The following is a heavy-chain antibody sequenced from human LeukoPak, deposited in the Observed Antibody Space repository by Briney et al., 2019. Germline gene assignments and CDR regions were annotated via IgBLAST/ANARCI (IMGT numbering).Heavy chain of an antibody. Sequence: GGSLRLSCAASKFTFSDHYMDWVRQAPGKGLEWVGRTRNKVNSYTTDYAASVKGRFTISRDDSKNSLYLQMNSLKTEDTAVYYCARVSTGNWNQDYFDYWGQGTLVTVSS. CDR2: TRNKVNSYTT. CDR3: ARVSTGNWNQDYFDY. D-gene: IGHD1-1*01. CDR1: KFTFSDHY. V-gene: IGHV3-72*01. J-gene: IGHJ4*02.